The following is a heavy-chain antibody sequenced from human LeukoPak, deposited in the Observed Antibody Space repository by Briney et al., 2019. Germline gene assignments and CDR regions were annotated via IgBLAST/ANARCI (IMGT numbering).Heavy chain of an antibody. J-gene: IGHJ4*02. Sequence: PSETLSLTCTVSGGSISSGNYYWGWIRQPPGKGLEWIGSTYCSGSTYYNPSLKSRVTISVDTSKNQFSLKLNSVTAGDTAVYYCARHVVLTVTTGDKLGYFDYWGQGTLVTVSS. CDR3: ARHVVLTVTTGDKLGYFDY. V-gene: IGHV4-39*01. CDR1: GGSISSGNYY. CDR2: TYCSGST. D-gene: IGHD4-17*01.